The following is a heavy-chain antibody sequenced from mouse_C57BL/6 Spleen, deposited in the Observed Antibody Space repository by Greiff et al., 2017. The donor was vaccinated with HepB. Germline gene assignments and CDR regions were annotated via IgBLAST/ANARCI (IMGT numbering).Heavy chain of an antibody. CDR3: ARETDGYYVGWFAY. V-gene: IGHV1-80*01. CDR1: GYAFSSYW. D-gene: IGHD2-3*01. CDR2: IYPGDGDT. J-gene: IGHJ3*01. Sequence: VQRVESGAELVKPGASVKISCKASGYAFSSYWMNWVKQRPGKGLEWIGQIYPGDGDTNYNGKFKGKATLTADKSSSTAYMQLSSLTSEDSAFYCCARETDGYYVGWFAYWGQGTLVTVSA.